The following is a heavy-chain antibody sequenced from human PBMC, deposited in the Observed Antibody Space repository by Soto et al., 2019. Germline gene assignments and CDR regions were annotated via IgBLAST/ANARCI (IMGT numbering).Heavy chain of an antibody. CDR2: IIPIFGTT. Sequence: GASVKVSCKASGGTFSSYAISWVRQAPGQGLEWMGGIIPIFGTTNYAQKFQGRVTITADESTSTAYMELSSLRSEDTAVYYCARGPFPIVVGTDDIGKADYYYGMDVWGQGTTVTVSS. D-gene: IGHD2-2*01. CDR1: GGTFSSYA. CDR3: ARGPFPIVVGTDDIGKADYYYGMDV. J-gene: IGHJ6*02. V-gene: IGHV1-69*13.